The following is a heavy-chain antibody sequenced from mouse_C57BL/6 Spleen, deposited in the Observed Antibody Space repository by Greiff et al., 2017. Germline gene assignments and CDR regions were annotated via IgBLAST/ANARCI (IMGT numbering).Heavy chain of an antibody. CDR3: ARWDDYDECFGAMDY. Sequence: VQLQQSGAELARPGDSVKLSCKASGYTFTSYGISWVKQRTGQGLEWIGEIYPRSGNTYYNEKFNGKATLTADKSSSTAYMELRSLTSEDSAVYFCARWDDYDECFGAMDYWGQGTSVTVSS. D-gene: IGHD2-4*01. V-gene: IGHV1-81*01. CDR1: GYTFTSYG. J-gene: IGHJ4*01. CDR2: IYPRSGNT.